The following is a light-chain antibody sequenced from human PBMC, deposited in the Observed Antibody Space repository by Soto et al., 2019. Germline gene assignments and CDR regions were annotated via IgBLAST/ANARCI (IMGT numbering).Light chain of an antibody. CDR1: SGSIGSNY. J-gene: IGLJ2*01. CDR2: EDK. Sequence: NFMLTQPHSVSESPGKTVTISCTRSSGSIGSNYVQWYQQRPGSAPTTVIYEDKQRPSGVPDRFSGSTDGSSNSASLTISGLQTVDEADYYCQSYDSSSVVFGGGTKLTVL. CDR3: QSYDSSSVV. V-gene: IGLV6-57*04.